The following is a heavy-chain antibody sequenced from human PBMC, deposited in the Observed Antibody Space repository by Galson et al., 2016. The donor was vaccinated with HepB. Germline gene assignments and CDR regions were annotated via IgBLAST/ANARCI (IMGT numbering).Heavy chain of an antibody. Sequence: SLRLSCADSTFTFSNYWMTWVRQAPGKGLEWVANIKPDGSEKYYVDSVKGRFTISRDDAKKSLYLQMNSLRAADTAVYFCAKPRGEGRILGMIMTSDAFDMWGQGTMVTVSS. CDR2: IKPDGSEK. V-gene: IGHV3-7*03. D-gene: IGHD3-3*01. CDR1: TFTFSNYW. J-gene: IGHJ3*02. CDR3: AKPRGEGRILGMIMTSDAFDM.